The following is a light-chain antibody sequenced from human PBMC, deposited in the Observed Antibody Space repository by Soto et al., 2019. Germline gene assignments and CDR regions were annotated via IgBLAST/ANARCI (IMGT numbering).Light chain of an antibody. CDR1: QSVRSSY. V-gene: IGKV3-20*01. J-gene: IGKJ3*01. CDR3: QQYDNSPALFT. Sequence: EIVLTQSPGILSLSPGERATLSCRASQSVRSSYLAWYQQKPGQAPRLLIYGASSRATGIPDRFSGSGSGTDFTLTISRPEPEDFAVYYCQQYDNSPALFTFGPGTKVDIK. CDR2: GAS.